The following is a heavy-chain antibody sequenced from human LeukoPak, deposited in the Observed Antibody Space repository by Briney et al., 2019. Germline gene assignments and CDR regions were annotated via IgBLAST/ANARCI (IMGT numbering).Heavy chain of an antibody. V-gene: IGHV3-66*01. J-gene: IGHJ4*02. CDR3: ARGGATMVRGVIITTDPKYYFDY. CDR1: GFTVSSNY. CDR2: IFSGGST. D-gene: IGHD3-10*01. Sequence: PGGSLRLSCAASGFTVSSNYMSWVRQAPGKGLEWVSVIFSGGSTYYADSVRGRFTISRDNSNNTLYLQMNSLRAEDTAVYYCARGGATMVRGVIITTDPKYYFDYWGQGTLVTVSS.